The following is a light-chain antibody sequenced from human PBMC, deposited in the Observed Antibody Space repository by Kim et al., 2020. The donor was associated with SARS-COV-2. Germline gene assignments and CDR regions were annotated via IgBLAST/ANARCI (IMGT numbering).Light chain of an antibody. CDR2: YDS. CDR1: NIGSNS. V-gene: IGLV3-21*04. CDR3: QVWDSSSDQRV. J-gene: IGLJ3*02. Sequence: APRKTVRSPGGGDNIGSNSVHWYQQKPGQAPILVMYYDSDRPSGIPERFSGSASGNTATLTISRVEAGDEADYYCQVWDSSSDQRVFGGGTQLTVL.